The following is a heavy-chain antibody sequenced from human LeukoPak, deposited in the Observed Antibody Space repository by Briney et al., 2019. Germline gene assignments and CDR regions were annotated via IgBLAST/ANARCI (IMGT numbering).Heavy chain of an antibody. D-gene: IGHD2-2*01. V-gene: IGHV3-7*01. CDR3: CSTNSFSY. CDR2: IKQDGSET. J-gene: IGHJ4*02. CDR1: GFAFSNYW. Sequence: GGSLRLSCAASGFAFSNYWMNWVRQAPGKGLEWVANIKQDGSETYYVDSVKCRFTISRDNAKNSLYLQMNSLRAEDTALYYCCSTNSFSYWGQGTLVTVSS.